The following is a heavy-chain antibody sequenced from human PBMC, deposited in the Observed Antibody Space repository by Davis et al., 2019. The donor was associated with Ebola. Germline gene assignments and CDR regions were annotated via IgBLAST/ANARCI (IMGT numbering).Heavy chain of an antibody. V-gene: IGHV1-2*06. J-gene: IGHJ6*04. Sequence: MPGGSLRLSCKASGYTFTSYAMHWVRQAPGQRLEWMGRINPNSGGTNYAQKFQGRVTMTRDTSISTAYMGLSRLRSDDTAVYYCARGDNWNDFWYYYYGMDVWGKGTTVTVSS. D-gene: IGHD1-20*01. CDR3: ARGDNWNDFWYYYYGMDV. CDR2: INPNSGGT. CDR1: GYTFTSYA.